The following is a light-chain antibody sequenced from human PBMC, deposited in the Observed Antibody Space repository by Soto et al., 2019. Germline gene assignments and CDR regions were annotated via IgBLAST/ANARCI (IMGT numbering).Light chain of an antibody. Sequence: DIQMTQSPSTLSASVGDRVTITCRASQSISSWLAWYQQKPGKAPKLLIYKASSLESGVPSRLSGSVSGTEFTLTISSLQPDDFATYYCQQYNSYWTFGQGTKVEIK. V-gene: IGKV1-5*03. CDR1: QSISSW. CDR3: QQYNSYWT. CDR2: KAS. J-gene: IGKJ1*01.